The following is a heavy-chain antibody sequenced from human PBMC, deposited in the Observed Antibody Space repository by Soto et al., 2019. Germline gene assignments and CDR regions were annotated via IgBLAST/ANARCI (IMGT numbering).Heavy chain of an antibody. J-gene: IGHJ6*02. CDR2: IKSKTDGGTT. CDR3: TTGGWMATRMREYYYYGMDV. Sequence: EVQLVESGGGLVKPGGSLRLSCAASGFTFSNAWMNWVRQAPGKGLEWVGRIKSKTDGGTTDYAAPVKGRFTISRDDSKNTLYLQMNSLKTEDTAVYYCTTGGWMATRMREYYYYGMDVWGQGTTVTVSS. CDR1: GFTFSNAW. D-gene: IGHD5-12*01. V-gene: IGHV3-15*07.